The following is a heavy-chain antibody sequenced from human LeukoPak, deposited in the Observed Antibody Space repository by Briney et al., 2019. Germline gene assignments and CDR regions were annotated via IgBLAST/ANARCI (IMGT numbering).Heavy chain of an antibody. CDR3: ARGPNYVWGSYRYFDY. CDR1: GGSCSGYY. V-gene: IGHV4-30-4*01. J-gene: IGHJ4*02. Sequence: KTSETLSLTCAVYGGSCSGYYWSWIRQSPGKGLEWIGYIYYTGSISYNPSLKSRLTISVDTSKNQFSLKLSSVTAADTAVYYCARGPNYVWGSYRYFDYWGQGTLVTVSS. D-gene: IGHD3-16*02. CDR2: IYYTGSI.